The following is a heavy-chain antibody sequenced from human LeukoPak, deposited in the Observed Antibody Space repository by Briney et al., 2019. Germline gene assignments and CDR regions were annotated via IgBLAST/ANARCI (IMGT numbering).Heavy chain of an antibody. J-gene: IGHJ4*02. CDR2: INHSGST. CDR1: GGSFSGYY. V-gene: IGHV4-34*01. D-gene: IGHD1-26*01. Sequence: SETLSLTCAVYGGSFSGYYWSWIRQPPGKGLEWIGEINHSGSTNYNPSLKSRVTISVGTSKNQFSLKLSSVTAADTAVYYCARGRGATQPYYFDYWGQGTLVTVSS. CDR3: ARGRGATQPYYFDY.